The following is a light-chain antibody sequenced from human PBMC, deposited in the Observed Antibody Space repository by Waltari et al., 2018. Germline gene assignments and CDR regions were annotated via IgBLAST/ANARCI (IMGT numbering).Light chain of an antibody. CDR3: HAAADNNWF. CDR1: VLAEKY. CDR2: KDT. J-gene: IGLJ2*01. Sequence: YDLAQPFSVSVSPGQTATITCSGDVLAEKYVRWFHQRPGPAPTLILYKDTERPSGIPDRFSGSSSGSTVTLTIRGALLEDEADYHCHAAADNNWFFGGGTKLTVL. V-gene: IGLV3-27*01.